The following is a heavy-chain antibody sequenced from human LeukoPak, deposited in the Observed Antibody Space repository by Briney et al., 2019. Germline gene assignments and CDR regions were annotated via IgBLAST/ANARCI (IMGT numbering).Heavy chain of an antibody. CDR1: GYSLTSYW. CDR2: IDPTDSYT. V-gene: IGHV5-10-1*01. J-gene: IGHJ4*02. CDR3: TRQDY. Sequence: GASLKISCKASGYSLTSYWISWVRQMPGKGLEWMGRIDPTDSYTDYSPSFQGHVTISADKSINTAYLQWYNLKASDTAMYYCTRQDYWGQGTLVTVSS.